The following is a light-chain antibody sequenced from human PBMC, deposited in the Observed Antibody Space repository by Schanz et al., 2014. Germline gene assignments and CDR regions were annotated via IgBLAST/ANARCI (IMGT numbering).Light chain of an antibody. CDR3: SSYTSSSTWV. V-gene: IGLV2-14*02. CDR2: EGS. J-gene: IGLJ3*02. CDR1: SSDVGSYNL. Sequence: QSALTQPASVSGSPGQSITISCTGTSSDVGSYNLVSWYQQHPGKAPKVMIYEGSKRPSGVSDRFSGSKSGNTASLTISGLQTEDEADYYCSSYTSSSTWVFGGGTKLTVL.